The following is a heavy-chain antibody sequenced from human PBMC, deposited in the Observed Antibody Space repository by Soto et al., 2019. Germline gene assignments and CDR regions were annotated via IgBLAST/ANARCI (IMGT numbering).Heavy chain of an antibody. V-gene: IGHV3-53*02. D-gene: IGHD3-3*01. CDR1: GFNVGQNY. CDR2: IPDGGDT. J-gene: IGHJ4*02. CDR3: AARGSSWNGYFHY. Sequence: EVQFVETGGGLIQWGGSLRLSCAASGFNVGQNYVSWVRQAPGKGLEWVSVIPDGGDTRYTDSVKGRFLISRDISKNTVYLQMNSLGPDDTAVYFCAARGSSWNGYFHYWGQGTLVTVSS.